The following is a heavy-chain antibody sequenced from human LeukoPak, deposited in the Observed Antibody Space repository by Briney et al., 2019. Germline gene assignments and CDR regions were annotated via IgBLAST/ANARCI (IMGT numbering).Heavy chain of an antibody. CDR2: ISHDGSVK. Sequence: GGSLRLSCAASGFTFSNYGMQWVRHAPGKGLEWLAVISHDGSVKHYADSVKGRFTISRDNSKNTLWMEMNSLRGEDTAVYYCAKESTVMAAREIDSWGQGTLVTVSS. CDR3: AKESTVMAAREIDS. CDR1: GFTFSNYG. J-gene: IGHJ4*02. D-gene: IGHD2-15*01. V-gene: IGHV3-30*18.